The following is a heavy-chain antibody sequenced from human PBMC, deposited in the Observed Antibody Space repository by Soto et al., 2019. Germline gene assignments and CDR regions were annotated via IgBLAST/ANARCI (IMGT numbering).Heavy chain of an antibody. V-gene: IGHV1-46*01. CDR3: AREEKCSDGICYSEYFQR. CDR1: GYIFTAYS. CDR2: VNPSGGST. J-gene: IGHJ1*01. D-gene: IGHD2-15*01. Sequence: QVQLVQSGAEVKKPGASVKVSCKASGYIFTAYSMHWVRQAPGQGLEWMGVVNPSGGSTNYAQKFQGRLTMTRDTFTSTVYMDLSSLTSEDTAVYYCAREEKCSDGICYSEYFQRWGQGTLVNVSS.